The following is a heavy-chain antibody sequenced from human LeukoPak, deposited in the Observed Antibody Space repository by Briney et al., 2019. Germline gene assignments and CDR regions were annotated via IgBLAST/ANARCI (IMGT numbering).Heavy chain of an antibody. D-gene: IGHD4-17*01. CDR2: IYSGGST. CDR3: AKIYYGDYGGAFDI. V-gene: IGHV3-53*01. CDR1: GFTVSSNY. J-gene: IGHJ3*02. Sequence: GGSLRLSCAASGFTVSSNYMSWVRQAPGKGLEWVSVIYSGGSTYYADSVKGRFTISRDNSKNTLYLQMNSLRAEDTAIYYCAKIYYGDYGGAFDIWGQGTMVTVSS.